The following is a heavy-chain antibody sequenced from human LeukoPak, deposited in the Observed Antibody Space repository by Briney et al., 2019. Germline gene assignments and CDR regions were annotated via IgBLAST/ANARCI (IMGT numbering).Heavy chain of an antibody. Sequence: PSQTLSLTCTVSGGSISSGGYYWSWIRQPPGKGLEWIGHIYRSGSTFYNPSLKSRVTISVDTSKNQFSLKLSSVTAADTAVYYCARRTYYYDILTGQKHWYFDLWGRGTLVTVSS. D-gene: IGHD3-9*01. CDR2: IYRSGST. CDR3: ARRTYYYDILTGQKHWYFDL. V-gene: IGHV4-30-2*03. CDR1: GGSISSGGYY. J-gene: IGHJ2*01.